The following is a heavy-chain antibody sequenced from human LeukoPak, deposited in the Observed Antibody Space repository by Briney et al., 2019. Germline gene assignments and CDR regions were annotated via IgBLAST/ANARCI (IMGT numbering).Heavy chain of an antibody. J-gene: IGHJ3*02. V-gene: IGHV6-1*01. D-gene: IGHD4-17*01. CDR3: ARGRKEKNRNYGDYRVRGSFDI. Sequence: SQTLSLTCAISGDSVSSNRAAWNWIRQSPSRGLEWLGRTYYRSKWYNNYAVSVKSRITINPDTSKNQFSLKVNSVTAADTAVYYCARGRKEKNRNYGDYRVRGSFDIWGQGTMVTVSS. CDR2: TYYRSKWYN. CDR1: GDSVSSNRAA.